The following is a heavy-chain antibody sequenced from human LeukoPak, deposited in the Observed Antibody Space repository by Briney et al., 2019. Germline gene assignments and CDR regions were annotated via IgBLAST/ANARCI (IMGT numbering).Heavy chain of an antibody. CDR2: IRGHNGKT. D-gene: IGHD3-22*01. CDR3: ARYFNNYDSSGDYYVTNYYFDY. CDR1: GYTFSDYS. Sequence: ASVKVFCRASGYTFSDYSISWVRQAPGRGLEWMGWIRGHNGKTKYLEKFQGRVTMTTDKSTSNAYMELRSLRSDDTAVYYCARYFNNYDSSGDYYVTNYYFDYWGQGTLVTVSS. V-gene: IGHV1-18*01. J-gene: IGHJ4*02.